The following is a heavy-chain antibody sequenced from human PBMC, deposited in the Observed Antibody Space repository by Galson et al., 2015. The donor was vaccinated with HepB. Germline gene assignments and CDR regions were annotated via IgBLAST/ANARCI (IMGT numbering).Heavy chain of an antibody. V-gene: IGHV4-4*07. J-gene: IGHJ6*02. CDR1: GGSISSYY. CDR2: IYTSGST. Sequence: SETLSLTCTVSGGSISSYYWSWIRQPAGKGLEWIGRIYTSGSTNYNPSLKSRVTMSVDTSKNQFSLKLSSVTAADAAVYYCAKDIVVVPGGTYYYYGMDVWGQGTTVTVSS. D-gene: IGHD2-2*01. CDR3: AKDIVVVPGGTYYYYGMDV.